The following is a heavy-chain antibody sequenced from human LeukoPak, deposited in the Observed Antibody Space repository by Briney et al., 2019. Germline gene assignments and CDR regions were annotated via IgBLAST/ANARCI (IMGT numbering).Heavy chain of an antibody. V-gene: IGHV4-34*01. CDR3: ARDSSSPSYLFDY. J-gene: IGHJ4*02. D-gene: IGHD6-13*01. Sequence: SETLSLTCAVHGGSFSGYYWSWIRQPPGKGLEWIGEINHSGSTNYNPSLKSRVTISVDTSKNQFSLKLSSVTAADTAVYYCARDSSSPSYLFDYWGQGTLVTVSS. CDR1: GGSFSGYY. CDR2: INHSGST.